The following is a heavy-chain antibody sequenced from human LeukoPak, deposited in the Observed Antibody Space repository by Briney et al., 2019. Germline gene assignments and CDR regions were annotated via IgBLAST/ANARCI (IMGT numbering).Heavy chain of an antibody. J-gene: IGHJ4*02. CDR1: GYTFTSSD. D-gene: IGHD5-18*01. CDR3: ATGRRTQLWFFDN. CDR2: MNPNSGNT. V-gene: IGHV1-8*01. Sequence: APVKVSCTASGYTFTSSDINRVRQATGQGLEWMGWMNPNSGNTGYAQKFQGRVTMTRNTSISTAYMELSSLRSEDTAVYYYATGRRTQLWFFDNWGQGTLVTISS.